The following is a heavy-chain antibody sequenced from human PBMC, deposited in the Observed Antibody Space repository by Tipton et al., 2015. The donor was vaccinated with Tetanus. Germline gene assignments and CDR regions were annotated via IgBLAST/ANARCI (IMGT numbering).Heavy chain of an antibody. CDR1: GGTFSSYA. CDR2: IIPLFRTK. D-gene: IGHD4-17*01. CDR3: ARDLTPVTTGDGYYYMDV. J-gene: IGHJ6*03. Sequence: QSGAEVKKPGSSVKVSCKVSGGTFSSYAISWVRQAPGQGLEWMGGIIPLFRTKNYAQKFQGRVTITADESTNTAYMELSSLRSDDTAVYYCARDLTPVTTGDGYYYMDVWGKGTTVTVSS. V-gene: IGHV1-69*01.